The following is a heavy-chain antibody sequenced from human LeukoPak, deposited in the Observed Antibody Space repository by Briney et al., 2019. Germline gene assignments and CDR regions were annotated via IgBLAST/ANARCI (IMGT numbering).Heavy chain of an antibody. CDR1: GYTFISYG. Sequence: ASVKVSCKASGYTFISYGISWVRQAPGQGLEWMGWISAYNGNTNYAQKVQGRVTMTTDTSTSTAYMDMRSLRSDDTVVYCCAREGYSGDGGYYCYGMDVWGKGTTVTVSS. CDR3: AREGYSGDGGYYCYGMDV. J-gene: IGHJ6*04. V-gene: IGHV1-18*04. D-gene: IGHD5-12*01. CDR2: ISAYNGNT.